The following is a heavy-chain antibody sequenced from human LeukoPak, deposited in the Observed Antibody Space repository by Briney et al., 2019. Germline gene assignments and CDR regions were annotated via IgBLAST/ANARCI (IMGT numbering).Heavy chain of an antibody. CDR1: GYTFSSFD. D-gene: IGHD6-19*01. V-gene: IGHV1-8*01. J-gene: IGHJ4*02. Sequence: ASVKVSCQASGYTFSSFDLNWVRQATGQGLEWMGRIYHNSDTTVSAQKLQGRLTLTRNTSTSTAYMELSSLTSDDTAVYYCVRSVAGQGYWGQGTLVTVSS. CDR2: IYHNSDTT. CDR3: VRSVAGQGY.